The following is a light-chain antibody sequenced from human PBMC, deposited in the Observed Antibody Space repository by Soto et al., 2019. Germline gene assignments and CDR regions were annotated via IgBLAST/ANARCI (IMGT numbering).Light chain of an antibody. CDR1: STDVGSYNL. CDR3: SSYAGFSTVI. V-gene: IGLV2-23*02. CDR2: AVT. Sequence: QSALTQPASVSGSPGQSITISCTGTSTDVGSYNLVSWYQQHPGKAPKLIIYAVTKRPAGVSSRFSGSKSGNTASLTISGLQDEDEADYYCSSYAGFSTVIFGGGTKLTVL. J-gene: IGLJ2*01.